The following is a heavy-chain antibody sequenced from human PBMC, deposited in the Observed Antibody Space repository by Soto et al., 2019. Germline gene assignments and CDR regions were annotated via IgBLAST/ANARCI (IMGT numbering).Heavy chain of an antibody. CDR3: VTWNTVLNR. D-gene: IGHD1-1*01. J-gene: IGHJ4*02. CDR2: TREDGKDS. V-gene: IGHV3-7*01. CDR1: GFIFSRHW. Sequence: EVQLVEAGGGLVQPGGSLRLSCAASGFIFSRHWMSWIRQAPGKGLEWVAHTREDGKDSYYVDSVKGRFTLSRDNAESLIYLQMDSLRVEDTAVYYCVTWNTVLNRWGQGARVTVS.